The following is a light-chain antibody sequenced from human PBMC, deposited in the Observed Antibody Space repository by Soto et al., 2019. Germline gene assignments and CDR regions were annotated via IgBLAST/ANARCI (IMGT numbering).Light chain of an antibody. CDR1: QSVSSSY. Sequence: EIVLTQYPGTLSLSPGERATLSCRASQSVSSSYLAWYQHKPGQAPRLLIYGASTSATGIPDRFSGSGAGTDFTPTIRRVEPEDFAVYYCQQFGSPFTFSPATKVDLK. J-gene: IGKJ3*01. V-gene: IGKV3-20*01. CDR2: GAS. CDR3: QQFGSPFT.